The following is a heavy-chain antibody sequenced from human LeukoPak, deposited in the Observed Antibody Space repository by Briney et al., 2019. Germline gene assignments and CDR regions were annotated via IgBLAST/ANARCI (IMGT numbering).Heavy chain of an antibody. J-gene: IGHJ6*03. V-gene: IGHV3-30*02. CDR2: IRYDGSNK. CDR1: GFTFSSYS. Sequence: GGSLRLSCAASGFTFSSYSMNWVRQAPGKGLEWVAFIRYDGSNKYYADSVKGRFTISRDNSKNTLYLQMNSLRAEDTAVYYCAKEGLYYYYYTDVWGKGTTVTVSS. CDR3: AKEGLYYYYYTDV.